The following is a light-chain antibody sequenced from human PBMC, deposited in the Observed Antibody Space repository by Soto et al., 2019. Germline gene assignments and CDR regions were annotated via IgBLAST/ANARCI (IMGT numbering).Light chain of an antibody. Sequence: EIVLTQSPATLSLSPGERATLSCSASRSVSSYLAWYQQKPGQAPRLLIYDASNRATGIPARFSGSGSGIDFTLTISRLEPEDFAVYYCQQYGSSPFTFGPGTKVDNK. CDR2: DAS. V-gene: IGKV3-20*01. CDR3: QQYGSSPFT. CDR1: RSVSSY. J-gene: IGKJ3*01.